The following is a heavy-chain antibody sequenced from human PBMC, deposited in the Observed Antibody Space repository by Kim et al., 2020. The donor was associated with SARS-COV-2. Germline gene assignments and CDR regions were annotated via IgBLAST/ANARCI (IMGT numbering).Heavy chain of an antibody. CDR3: ARGPIPSVHSAY. V-gene: IGHV4-34*01. Sequence: SETLSLTCAVYGGSFSGYSWSWIRQPPGKGLEWIGEINHSGRTNHNPSLKSRVTISVDTSKNQFSLKVNFVTAADTAVYYCARGPIPSVHSAYWGLGIL. J-gene: IGHJ4*02. CDR2: INHSGRT. D-gene: IGHD1-1*01. CDR1: GGSFSGYS.